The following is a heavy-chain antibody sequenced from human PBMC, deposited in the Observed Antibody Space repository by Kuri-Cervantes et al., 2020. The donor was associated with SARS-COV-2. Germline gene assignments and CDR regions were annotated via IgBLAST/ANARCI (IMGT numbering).Heavy chain of an antibody. CDR1: GFTFSSYA. CDR3: AKVAKYYDLWSGPSAAYYFDY. J-gene: IGHJ4*02. CDR2: IYSGGSST. Sequence: GGSLRLSCAASGFTFSSYAMSWVRQAPGKGLEWVSVIYSGGSSTYYADSVKGRFTISRDNSKNTLYLQMNSLRAEDTAVYYCAKVAKYYDLWSGPSAAYYFDYWGQGTLVTVSS. D-gene: IGHD3-3*01. V-gene: IGHV3-23*03.